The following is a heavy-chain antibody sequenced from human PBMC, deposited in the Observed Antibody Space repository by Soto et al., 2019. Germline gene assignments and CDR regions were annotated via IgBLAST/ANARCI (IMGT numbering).Heavy chain of an antibody. CDR1: GFTFSSYW. Sequence: EVQLVESGGGLVQPGGSLRLSCAASGFTFSSYWMHWVREAPGKGLVWVARINTDGSSRSYADSVRDRFTISRDNAQNTLYLQMNSLRVEDTAVYYCARLLAVAGTNYWGQGTLVTVSS. J-gene: IGHJ4*02. V-gene: IGHV3-74*01. CDR2: INTDGSSR. D-gene: IGHD6-19*01. CDR3: ARLLAVAGTNY.